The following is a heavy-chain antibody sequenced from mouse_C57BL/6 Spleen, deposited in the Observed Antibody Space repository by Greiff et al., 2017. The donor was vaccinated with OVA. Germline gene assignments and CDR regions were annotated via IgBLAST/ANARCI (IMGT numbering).Heavy chain of an antibody. CDR3: ARWDYYGSKGYFDY. D-gene: IGHD1-1*01. V-gene: IGHV1-72*01. Sequence: VQLQPPGAELVKPGASVKLSCKASGYTFTSYWMHWVKQRPGRGLEWFGRLDPNSGGTKYNEKFKSKATLTVDKHSSTAYMQLSSQTSDDSAVYYCARWDYYGSKGYFDYWCQGTTRTVTS. CDR2: LDPNSGGT. J-gene: IGHJ2*01. CDR1: GYTFTSYW.